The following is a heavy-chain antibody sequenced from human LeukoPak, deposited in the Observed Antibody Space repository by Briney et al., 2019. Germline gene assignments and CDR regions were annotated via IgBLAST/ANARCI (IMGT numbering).Heavy chain of an antibody. CDR3: ARDRRGSFYTFDL. D-gene: IGHD1-26*01. CDR1: GASINGFF. V-gene: IGHV4-59*01. Sequence: SETLSLTCSVSGASINGFFWNWVGQTPEKGLEWIGYVSHRGATTSNPTLKSRVSITIDTSKSQISPTMTSVTAADSALYYCARDRRGSFYTFDLWGPGTTVSVS. J-gene: IGHJ6*02. CDR2: VSHRGAT.